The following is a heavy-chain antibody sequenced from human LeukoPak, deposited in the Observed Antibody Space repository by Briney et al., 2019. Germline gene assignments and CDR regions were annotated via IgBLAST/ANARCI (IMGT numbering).Heavy chain of an antibody. D-gene: IGHD3-22*01. CDR1: GCTFSSYA. Sequence: GASVKVSCKASGCTFSSYAISWVRQAPGQGLEWMGWIIPIFGTANYAQKFQGRVTITADESTSTAYMELSSLRSEDTAVYYCARDGFYDSSGYPTDYWGQGTLVTVSS. J-gene: IGHJ4*02. V-gene: IGHV1-69*13. CDR3: ARDGFYDSSGYPTDY. CDR2: IIPIFGTA.